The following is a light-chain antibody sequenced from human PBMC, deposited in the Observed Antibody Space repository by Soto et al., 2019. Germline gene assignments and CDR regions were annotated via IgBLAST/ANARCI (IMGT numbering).Light chain of an antibody. Sequence: EPVLTQSPGTLSLSPGERATLSYRTSQTVSARQLAWYQQKPGQGPRLLIYGVSTRAAGIPDRFGGSGSGTDFTLTISRLEPEDFATYYCQQYTQSLWTFGQGTKVEIK. CDR1: QTVSARQ. CDR3: QQYTQSLWT. CDR2: GVS. V-gene: IGKV3-20*01. J-gene: IGKJ1*01.